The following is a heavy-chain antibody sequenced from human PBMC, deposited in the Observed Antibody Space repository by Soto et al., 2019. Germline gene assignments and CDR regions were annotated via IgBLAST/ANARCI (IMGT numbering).Heavy chain of an antibody. Sequence: QVQLQESGPGLVKPSQTLSLTCTVSGGSISSGGYYWSWIRQHQGTGLEWIGYIYYSGSTYYNPSLKSRVTISVDTSKNQFSLKLSSVTAADTAVYYCARERRAYGSGSYYGMDVWGQGTTVTVSS. CDR1: GGSISSGGYY. CDR3: ARERRAYGSGSYYGMDV. D-gene: IGHD3-10*01. CDR2: IYYSGST. V-gene: IGHV4-31*03. J-gene: IGHJ6*02.